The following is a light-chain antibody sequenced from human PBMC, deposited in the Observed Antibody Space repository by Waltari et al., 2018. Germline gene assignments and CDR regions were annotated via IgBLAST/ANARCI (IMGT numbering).Light chain of an antibody. CDR1: QSIITW. J-gene: IGKJ5*01. CDR3: QQYNSFPIT. CDR2: ESS. Sequence: DIQMTQSPATLSASVGDRVTITCRASQSIITWLAWYQQKPGKSPNLLIYESSSLESGVPSRFSGSESGTEFTLTISGLQPDDFATYYCQQYNSFPITFGPGTRLEIK. V-gene: IGKV1-5*03.